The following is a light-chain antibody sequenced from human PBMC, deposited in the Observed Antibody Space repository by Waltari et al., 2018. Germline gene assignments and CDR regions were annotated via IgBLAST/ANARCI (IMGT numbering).Light chain of an antibody. V-gene: IGKV3-20*01. CDR1: QSVSSGY. Sequence: EVVLTQSPGTLSLSPGEIATLACRASQSVSSGYLDWYQQHPAQAPTLLIYGASSRATGIPDRFSGSGSGTDFNLTISRLESEDFAMYYCQQYGSSITFGQGTRLEIK. CDR3: QQYGSSIT. CDR2: GAS. J-gene: IGKJ5*01.